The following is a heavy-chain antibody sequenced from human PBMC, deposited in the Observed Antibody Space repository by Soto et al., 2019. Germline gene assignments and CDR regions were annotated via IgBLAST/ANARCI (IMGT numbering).Heavy chain of an antibody. V-gene: IGHV3-21*01. D-gene: IGHD1-7*01. J-gene: IGHJ5*02. CDR2: ISSSSSYI. CDR3: ARDLERDNWNYASYNWFDP. CDR1: GFTFSSYS. Sequence: PGGSLRLSCAASGFTFSSYSMNWVRQAPGKGLEWVSSISSSSSYIYYADSVKGRFTISRDNAKNSLYLQMNSLRAEDTAVYYCARDLERDNWNYASYNWFDPWGQGTLVTVSS.